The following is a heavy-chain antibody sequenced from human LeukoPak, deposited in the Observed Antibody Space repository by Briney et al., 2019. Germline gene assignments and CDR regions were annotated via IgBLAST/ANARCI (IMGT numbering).Heavy chain of an antibody. CDR1: GGSFSGYY. CDR3: ARGLGVAAAENDY. J-gene: IGHJ4*02. V-gene: IGHV4-34*01. D-gene: IGHD6-13*01. Sequence: SETLSLTCAVYGGSFSGYYWSWIRQPPGKGLEWIGEINHSGSTNYNPSLKSRVTISVDTSKNQFSLKLSSVTAADTAVYYCARGLGVAAAENDYWGQGTLITVSS. CDR2: INHSGST.